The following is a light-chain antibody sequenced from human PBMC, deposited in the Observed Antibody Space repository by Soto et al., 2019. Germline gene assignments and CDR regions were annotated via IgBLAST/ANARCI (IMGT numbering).Light chain of an antibody. Sequence: QSVLTQPPSASGSPGQSVTISCTGASSDVGGYNYVSWYQQHPGKAPKLTIYEVSKRPSGVPDRFSGSKSGNTASLTVSGLQAEDEADYFCSSYAGNGYVLGTGTKVTVL. CDR3: SSYAGNGYV. J-gene: IGLJ1*01. V-gene: IGLV2-8*01. CDR2: EVS. CDR1: SSDVGGYNY.